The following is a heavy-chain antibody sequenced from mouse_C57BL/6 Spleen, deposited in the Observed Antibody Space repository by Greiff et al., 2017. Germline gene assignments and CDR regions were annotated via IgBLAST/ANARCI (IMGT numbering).Heavy chain of an antibody. Sequence: QVQLQQSGPELVKPGASVKISCKASGYSFTSYYIHWVKQRPGQGLEWIGWIYPGSGYTKYNEKFKGKATLTADTSTSTAYMQLSILTSEDSAFYCGASLYYGRSYCYAMDYWGQGTSVTVSS. CDR2: IYPGSGYT. V-gene: IGHV1-66*01. CDR1: GYSFTSYY. J-gene: IGHJ4*01. CDR3: ASLYYGRSYCYAMDY. D-gene: IGHD1-1*01.